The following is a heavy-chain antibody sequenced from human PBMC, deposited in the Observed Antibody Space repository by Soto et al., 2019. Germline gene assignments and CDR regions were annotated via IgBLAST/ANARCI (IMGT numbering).Heavy chain of an antibody. Sequence: QITLKESGPTLVKPTQTLTLTCTFSGFSLSTSGVGVGWIRQPPGKALEWLALIYWDDDKRYSPSLKSRLTITKGTSKYQVVLTMTNMDPVDTCTYYCAHRNSENSADYWGQGTLVTVSS. CDR2: IYWDDDK. D-gene: IGHD1-26*01. CDR1: GFSLSTSGVG. J-gene: IGHJ4*02. CDR3: AHRNSENSADY. V-gene: IGHV2-5*02.